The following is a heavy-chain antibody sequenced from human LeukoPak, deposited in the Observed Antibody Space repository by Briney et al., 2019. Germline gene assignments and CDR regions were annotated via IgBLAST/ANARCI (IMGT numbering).Heavy chain of an antibody. D-gene: IGHD2-15*01. V-gene: IGHV1-3*01. CDR1: GYTFTNYA. CDR2: INPGNGDT. J-gene: IGHJ6*02. CDR3: ARERWHCRVNCYSVYYYALDV. Sequence: ASVKVSCTGSGYTFTNYAVHWVRQAPGQRLEWLGWINPGNGDTKYSQNFQGRVTVTSDTSAATVYVELNSLTSEDTAVYYCARERWHCRVNCYSVYYYALDVWGQGTTVTVSS.